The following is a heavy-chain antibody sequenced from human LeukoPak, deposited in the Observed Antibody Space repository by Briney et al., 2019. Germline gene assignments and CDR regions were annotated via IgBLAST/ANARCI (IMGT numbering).Heavy chain of an antibody. CDR2: IIPIFGTA. J-gene: IGHJ4*02. Sequence: GASVKVSCKASGYTFTSYGVSWVRQAPGQGLEWMGGIIPIFGTANYAQKFQGRVTITADESTSTAYMELSSLRSEDTAVYYCARSPQSRGYSYGYFLGDYFDYWGQGTLVTVSS. CDR3: ARSPQSRGYSYGYFLGDYFDY. V-gene: IGHV1-69*13. CDR1: GYTFTSYG. D-gene: IGHD5-18*01.